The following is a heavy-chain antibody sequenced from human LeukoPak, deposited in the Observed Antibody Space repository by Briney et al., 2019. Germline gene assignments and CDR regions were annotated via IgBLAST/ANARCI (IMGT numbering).Heavy chain of an antibody. CDR2: IHSDGST. Sequence: GGSLRLSCAASGFTVSSNYMSWVRQAPGKGLEWVAVIHSDGSTYYADSVKGRLTISRDNSKNTLYVQMNSLRAEDTAVYYCARDYGDYSGSYWFDPWGQGTLVTVSS. CDR1: GFTVSSNY. V-gene: IGHV3-66*02. D-gene: IGHD4-17*01. J-gene: IGHJ5*02. CDR3: ARDYGDYSGSYWFDP.